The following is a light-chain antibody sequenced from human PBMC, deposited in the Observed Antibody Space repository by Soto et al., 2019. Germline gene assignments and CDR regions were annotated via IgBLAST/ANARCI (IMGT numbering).Light chain of an antibody. CDR3: AAWDGSLQTWV. J-gene: IGLJ3*02. V-gene: IGLV1-44*01. CDR2: TNN. CDR1: SSNIGSNI. Sequence: QSVLTQPPSASGTPGQRVTISCSGSSSNIGSNIVNWYQQLPGTAPKLLIYTNNQRPSGVPDRFSDSKSGTSASLAISGLQSEDEADYYCAAWDGSLQTWVFGGGTKLTVL.